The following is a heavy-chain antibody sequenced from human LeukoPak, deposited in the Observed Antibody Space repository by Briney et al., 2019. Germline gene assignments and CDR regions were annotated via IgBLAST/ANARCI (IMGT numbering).Heavy chain of an antibody. CDR2: MRGSGGNT. Sequence: PGGSLRLSCAASGFTFSNFAMSWVRQAPGKGLEWVSAMRGSGGNTYYADSVKGRFTISRDNSKNTLYLHMNSLRAEDTAVYYCAKAFDSSGYYFNYFDYWGQGALVTVSS. CDR3: AKAFDSSGYYFNYFDY. CDR1: GFTFSNFA. D-gene: IGHD3-22*01. V-gene: IGHV3-23*01. J-gene: IGHJ4*02.